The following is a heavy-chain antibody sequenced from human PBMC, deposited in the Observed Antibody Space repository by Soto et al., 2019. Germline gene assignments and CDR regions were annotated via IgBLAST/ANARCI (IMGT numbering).Heavy chain of an antibody. CDR3: ARGNYYDSSGYYPY. V-gene: IGHV4-61*01. CDR2: IYYSGST. CDR1: GGSVSSGSYY. J-gene: IGHJ4*02. Sequence: QVQLQESGPGLVKPSETLSLTCTVSGGSVSSGSYYWSWIRQPPGKGLEWIGYIYYSGSTNYNPSLKSRVTISVDTSKNQFSLKLSSVTAADTAVYYCARGNYYDSSGYYPYWGQGTLVTVSS. D-gene: IGHD3-22*01.